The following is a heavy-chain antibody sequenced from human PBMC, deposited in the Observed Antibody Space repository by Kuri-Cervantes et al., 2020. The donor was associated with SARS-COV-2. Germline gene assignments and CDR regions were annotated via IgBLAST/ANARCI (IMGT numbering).Heavy chain of an antibody. CDR3: ARVTDYYGSGGYTEGWFDP. D-gene: IGHD3-10*01. J-gene: IGHJ5*02. CDR1: GGSISSYY. CDR2: IYDSGST. Sequence: SETLSLTCTVSGGSISSYYWSWIRQSPGKGLEWIGNIYDSGSTNYNPSLKSRVTVSVDTSKNQFSLKLSSVTAADTAVYYCARVTDYYGSGGYTEGWFDPWGQGTLVTVSS. V-gene: IGHV4-59*12.